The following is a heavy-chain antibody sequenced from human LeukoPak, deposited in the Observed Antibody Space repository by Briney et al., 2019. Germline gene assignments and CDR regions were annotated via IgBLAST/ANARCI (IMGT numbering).Heavy chain of an antibody. D-gene: IGHD3-10*01. V-gene: IGHV3-23*01. CDR1: GLTFSNYV. CDR3: ARGGPSVKMIRGDFDH. CDR2: ISGSGDTT. J-gene: IGHJ4*02. Sequence: GGSLRLSCSGTGLTFSNYVMSWVRQAPGKGLEWVSVISGSGDTTEYADSVKGRFAISRDNSDNTVYLEMNRLRVEDTAVYYCARGGPSVKMIRGDFDHWGQGTLVTVSS.